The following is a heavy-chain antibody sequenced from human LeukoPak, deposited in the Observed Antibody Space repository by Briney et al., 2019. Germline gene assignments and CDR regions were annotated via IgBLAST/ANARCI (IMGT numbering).Heavy chain of an antibody. Sequence: SETLSLTCAVYGGSFSGHYWTRIRQPPGKGLEWIGESTHSGSTNYNPSLKSRVTISVDTSKNQFSLKLTSVSAADTAVYHCARGRTGAAALDFWGPGTLVTVSS. J-gene: IGHJ4*02. CDR3: ARGRTGAAALDF. D-gene: IGHD2-2*01. CDR2: STHSGST. CDR1: GGSFSGHY. V-gene: IGHV4-34*01.